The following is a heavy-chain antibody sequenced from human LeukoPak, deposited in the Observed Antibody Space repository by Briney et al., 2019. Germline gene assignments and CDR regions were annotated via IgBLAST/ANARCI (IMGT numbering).Heavy chain of an antibody. V-gene: IGHV4-4*07. CDR2: IYTSGST. Sequence: SETLSLTCAVYGGSFSGYYWNWIRQPAGKGLEWIGRIYTSGSTSYNSSLKSRVTMSVDTSKNQFSLKLSSVTAADTAVYYCARDVGGYNYGYSLDYWGQGTLVSVSS. CDR1: GGSFSGYY. D-gene: IGHD5-18*01. J-gene: IGHJ4*02. CDR3: ARDVGGYNYGYSLDY.